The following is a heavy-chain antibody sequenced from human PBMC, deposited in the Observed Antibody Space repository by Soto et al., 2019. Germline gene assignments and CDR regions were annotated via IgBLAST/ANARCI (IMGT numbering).Heavy chain of an antibody. V-gene: IGHV3-23*01. J-gene: IGHJ4*02. D-gene: IGHD7-27*01. CDR2: ISGSAGST. Sequence: GESLKISCAASGFTFSSSAMSWVRQAPGKGLEWVSAISGSAGSTYYADSVQGRFTISRDNSKNTLYLQMHSLRAEDTAVYYCAKDWSLTSYFDYWGQGTLVTVSS. CDR1: GFTFSSSA. CDR3: AKDWSLTSYFDY.